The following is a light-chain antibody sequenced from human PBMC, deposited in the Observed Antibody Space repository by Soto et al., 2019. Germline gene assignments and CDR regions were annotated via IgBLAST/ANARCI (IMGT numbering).Light chain of an antibody. CDR2: GAF. V-gene: IGKV3-11*01. CDR3: QQRNIWPPVT. Sequence: EIVLTQSPATLSLSPGERATLSCRASPSVTNYLAWYQQKPGPAPRLVIYGAFNRATGIPARFSGSGSGTDFTLTISSLEPEDFAVYYCQQRNIWPPVTFGQGTRLEIK. J-gene: IGKJ5*01. CDR1: PSVTNY.